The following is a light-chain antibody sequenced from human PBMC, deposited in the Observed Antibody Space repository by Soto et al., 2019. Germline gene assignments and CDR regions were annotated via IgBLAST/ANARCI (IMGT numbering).Light chain of an antibody. CDR3: SSYAGRDTVV. J-gene: IGLJ1*01. CDR1: SSDIGDTHY. Sequence: QSVLAQPPCASVSPGQSVTVSCSGTSSDIGDTHYVSWYQQHPGKAPKLMVYEVSKRPSGVPDRFSGSKSGNTASLTVSGLLAEDEGDYYCSSYAGRDTVVFGSGTKVTVL. CDR2: EVS. V-gene: IGLV2-8*01.